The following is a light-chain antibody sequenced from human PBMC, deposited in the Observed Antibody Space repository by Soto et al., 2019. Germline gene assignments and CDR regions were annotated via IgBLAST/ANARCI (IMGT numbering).Light chain of an antibody. CDR3: QQYGSSPPT. V-gene: IGKV3-20*01. CDR2: GAS. CDR1: QSVSSSY. Sequence: EIVLTQSPGTLSLSPGERATLSCRASQSVSSSYLAWYQQKPGQAPRLLIYGASSRATGIPDRFSGGGSGTDFTLTISRLEPEDFVVYYCQQYGSSPPTFGQGTKVDIK. J-gene: IGKJ1*01.